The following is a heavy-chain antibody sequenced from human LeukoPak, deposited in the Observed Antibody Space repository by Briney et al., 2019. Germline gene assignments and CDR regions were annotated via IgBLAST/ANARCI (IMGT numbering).Heavy chain of an antibody. CDR1: GGSFSGYY. J-gene: IGHJ5*02. CDR3: ARDREVSGWYLTDWFDP. Sequence: PSETLSLTCAVYGGSFSGYYWSWIRQPPGKGLEWIGEINHSGSTNYNPSLKSRVTISVDTSKNQFSLKLSSVTAADTAVYYCARDREVSGWYLTDWFDPWGQGTLVTVSS. CDR2: INHSGST. D-gene: IGHD6-19*01. V-gene: IGHV4-34*01.